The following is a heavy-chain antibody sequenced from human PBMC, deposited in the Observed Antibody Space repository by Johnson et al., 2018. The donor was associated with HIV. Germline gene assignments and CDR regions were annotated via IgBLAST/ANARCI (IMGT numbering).Heavy chain of an antibody. CDR1: GFTFDDYG. J-gene: IGHJ3*02. CDR3: ARGQLDNAFDI. Sequence: QVQLVESGGGLVQPGRSMRLSCAASGFTFDDYGMSWVRQAPGKGLEWVSYISSSGITIYYADSVKGRFTISRDNAKNSLYLQMHSLRAEDTSVYYCARGQLDNAFDIWGQGTMVTVSS. V-gene: IGHV3-11*04. D-gene: IGHD6-13*01. CDR2: ISSSGITI.